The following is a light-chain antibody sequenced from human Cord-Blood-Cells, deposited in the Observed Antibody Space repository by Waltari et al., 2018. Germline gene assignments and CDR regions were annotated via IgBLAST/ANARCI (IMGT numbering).Light chain of an antibody. V-gene: IGKV1-9*01. CDR2: AAS. CDR3: EQLNSYPIT. Sequence: DIQLTQFPSFLFASVGDRVTITCRASQGISSHLAWYQQKPGKAPKLLIYAASTLQSGVPSRFSGSGSGTEFTLTISSLQPEDFATYCCEQLNSYPITFGQGTRLEIK. CDR1: QGISSH. J-gene: IGKJ5*01.